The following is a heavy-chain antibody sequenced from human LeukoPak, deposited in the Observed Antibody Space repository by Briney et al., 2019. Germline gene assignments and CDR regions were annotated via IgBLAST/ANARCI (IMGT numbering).Heavy chain of an antibody. J-gene: IGHJ4*02. CDR1: GFTVNSNY. CDR3: TRRDEVGYGDYKEVDD. V-gene: IGHV3-53*01. CDR2: LYNTGNT. D-gene: IGHD4-17*01. Sequence: GGSLRLSCAASGFTVNSNYLSWVRQAPGKGLEWVSTLYNTGNTYYANSVKGRFSISRDNSKNTLFLQMNSLRAEDTAVYYCTRRDEVGYGDYKEVDDWGQGTLVTVSS.